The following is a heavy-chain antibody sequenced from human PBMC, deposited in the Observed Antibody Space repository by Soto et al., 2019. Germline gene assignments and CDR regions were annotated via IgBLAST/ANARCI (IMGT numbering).Heavy chain of an antibody. V-gene: IGHV1-3*01. CDR2: INAGNGNT. D-gene: IGHD1-20*01. Sequence: QVQLVQSGAEVKKPGASMKVSCKASGYTFTSYAMHWVRQAPGQRLEWMGWINAGNGNTKYSQKFQGRVTITRDTSASTAYMELSSLRSEDTAVYYCARGPYNWNDEGQLGYWGQGTLVTVSS. J-gene: IGHJ4*02. CDR1: GYTFTSYA. CDR3: ARGPYNWNDEGQLGY.